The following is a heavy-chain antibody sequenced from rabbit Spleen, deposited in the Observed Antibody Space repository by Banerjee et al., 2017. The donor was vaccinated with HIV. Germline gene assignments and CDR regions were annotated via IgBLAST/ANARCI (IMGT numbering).Heavy chain of an antibody. V-gene: IGHV1S40*01. CDR2: IYTGSSGIT. CDR3: ARSPPGYDGGGLFTFNL. CDR1: GFSFSSAYD. Sequence: QQLVESGGGLVKPGASLTLTCKASGFSFSSAYDMCWVRQAPGKGLEWIACIYTGSSGITYYASWAKGRFTISKTSSTTVTLQMTSLTAADTATYFCARSPPGYDGGGLFTFNLWGQGTLVTVS. J-gene: IGHJ4*01. D-gene: IGHD7-1*01.